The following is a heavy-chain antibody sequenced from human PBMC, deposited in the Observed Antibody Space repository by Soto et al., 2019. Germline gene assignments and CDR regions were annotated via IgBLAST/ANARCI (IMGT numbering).Heavy chain of an antibody. J-gene: IGHJ3*02. V-gene: IGHV3-11*01. D-gene: IGHD5-12*01. CDR3: AGKWLLADAFDI. CDR2: ISSSGSTI. Sequence: GGSLRLSCAASGFTFSDYYMSWISQAPGKGLEWVSYISSSGSTIYYADSVKGRFTISRDNAKNSLYLQMNSLRAEDTAVYYCAGKWLLADAFDIWGQGTMVTVSS. CDR1: GFTFSDYY.